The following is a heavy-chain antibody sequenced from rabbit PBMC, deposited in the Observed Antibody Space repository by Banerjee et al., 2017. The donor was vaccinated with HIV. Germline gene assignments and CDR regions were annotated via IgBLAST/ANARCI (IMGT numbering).Heavy chain of an antibody. CDR2: INTSSGNT. D-gene: IGHD6-1*01. V-gene: IGHV1S45*01. J-gene: IGHJ3*01. CDR1: GFSFSTKYV. Sequence: QEQLVESGGGLVQPEGSLTLTCTASGFSFSTKYVMCWVRQAPGKGLEWIACINTSSGNTVYASWAKGRFTISKTSSTTVTLQMTRLTAADTATYFCARGVAGYGWSTRLDLWGPGTLVTVS. CDR3: ARGVAGYGWSTRLDL.